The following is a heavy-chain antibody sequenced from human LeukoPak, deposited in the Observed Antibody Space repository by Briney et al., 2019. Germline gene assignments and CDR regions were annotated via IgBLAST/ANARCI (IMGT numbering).Heavy chain of an antibody. Sequence: ASVKVSCKASGYTFTGYYMHWVRQAPGQGLEWMGRIIPNSGGTNYAQKFQGRGTMTRDTSISTAYMELSRLRSDDTAVYYCAREAVAGHAFDIWGQGTLVTVSS. D-gene: IGHD6-19*01. CDR2: IIPNSGGT. J-gene: IGHJ3*02. CDR1: GYTFTGYY. CDR3: AREAVAGHAFDI. V-gene: IGHV1-2*06.